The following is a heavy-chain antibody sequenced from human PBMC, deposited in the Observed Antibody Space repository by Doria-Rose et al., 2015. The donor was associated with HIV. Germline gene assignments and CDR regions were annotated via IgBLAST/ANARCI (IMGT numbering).Heavy chain of an antibody. V-gene: IGHV3-53*01. Sequence: SGFTVSTNYMTWVRRAPGRGLEWVSLLYSDGTTYYADSVRGRFTISRDNSKNTLFLQMNDLRVEDTALYYCAREVYSYGYYNYWGRGTLVTVSS. CDR2: LYSDGTT. D-gene: IGHD3-3*01. J-gene: IGHJ4*02. CDR3: AREVYSYGYYNY. CDR1: GFTVSTNY.